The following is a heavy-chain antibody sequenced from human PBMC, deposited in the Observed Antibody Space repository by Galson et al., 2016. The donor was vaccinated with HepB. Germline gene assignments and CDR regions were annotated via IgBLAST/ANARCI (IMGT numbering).Heavy chain of an antibody. J-gene: IGHJ6*02. CDR1: GFAFNSFA. CDR2: ISHDGRDQ. Sequence: SLRLSCAASGFAFNSFAFHWVRQAPGKGLEWVAVISHDGRDQYYVESVKGRFTISRDNYKSTLFLEMNTLSAEDTGVYLCVADLDHNPDYYYYGMDVWGPGTTVTVSS. CDR3: VADLDHNPDYYYYGMDV. D-gene: IGHD1-1*01. V-gene: IGHV3-30*04.